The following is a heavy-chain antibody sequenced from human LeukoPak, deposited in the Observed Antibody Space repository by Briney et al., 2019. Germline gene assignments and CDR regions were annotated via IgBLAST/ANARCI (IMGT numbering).Heavy chain of an antibody. Sequence: SETLSLTCTVSGGSVSSATYYWSWIRQPPGKRLEWIGYIYYSGSTNYNPSLESRVTISVDTSKNHFSLNLSSVTAADTAVYYCARVAGSTGWYFFTYWGQGTLVTVSS. CDR2: IYYSGST. V-gene: IGHV4-61*03. CDR1: GGSVSSATYY. CDR3: ARVAGSTGWYFFTY. J-gene: IGHJ4*02. D-gene: IGHD6-19*01.